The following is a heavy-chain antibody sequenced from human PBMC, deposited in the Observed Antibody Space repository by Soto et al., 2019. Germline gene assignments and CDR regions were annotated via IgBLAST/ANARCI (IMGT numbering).Heavy chain of an antibody. CDR3: ARDFIWFGEPI. J-gene: IGHJ4*02. Sequence: GGSLRLSCAASGLTFRSHWMSWVRQAPGKGLEWVANIKQDGSEKYYVDSVKGRFTISRENAKNSLYLQMNRLRAEDTAVYYCARDFIWFGEPIWGQGSLVTVSS. D-gene: IGHD3-10*01. V-gene: IGHV3-7*05. CDR2: IKQDGSEK. CDR1: GLTFRSHW.